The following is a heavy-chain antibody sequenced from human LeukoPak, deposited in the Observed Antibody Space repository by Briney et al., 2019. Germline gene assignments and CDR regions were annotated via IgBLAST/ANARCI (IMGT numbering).Heavy chain of an antibody. V-gene: IGHV3-30*04. CDR3: AKEDWGYFDY. J-gene: IGHJ4*02. CDR2: VGNDEKTI. CDR1: GFTFTGPS. Sequence: GGSLRLSCVASGFTFTGPSMHWVRQAPGKGLEWVAVVGNDEKTIFYADSVKGRFTISRDNSKNTLYLQMNSLRAEDTAVYYCAKEDWGYFDYWGQGTLVTVSS. D-gene: IGHD3-16*01.